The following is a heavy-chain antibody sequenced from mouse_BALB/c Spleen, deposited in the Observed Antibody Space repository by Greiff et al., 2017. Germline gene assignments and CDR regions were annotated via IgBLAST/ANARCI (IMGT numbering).Heavy chain of an antibody. CDR3: TRYEAWFAY. D-gene: IGHD2-12*01. CDR2: IRLKSNNYAT. Sequence: EVKVVESGGGLVQPGGSMKLSCVASGFTFSNYWMNWVRQSPEKGLEWVAEIRLKSNNYATHYAESVKGRFTISRDDSKSSVYLQMNNLRAEDTAIYYCTRYEAWFAYWGQGTLVTVSA. V-gene: IGHV6-6*02. CDR1: GFTFSNYW. J-gene: IGHJ3*01.